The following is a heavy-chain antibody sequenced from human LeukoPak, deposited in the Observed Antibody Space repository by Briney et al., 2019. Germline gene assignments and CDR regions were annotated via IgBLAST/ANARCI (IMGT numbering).Heavy chain of an antibody. V-gene: IGHV1-18*04. Sequence: ASVKVSCKASGYTFTGCYMHWVRQAPGQGLEWMGWISAYNGNTNYAQKLQGRVTMTTDTSTSTAYMELRSLRSDDTAVYYCARDDGGTEFDYWGQGTLVTVSS. CDR1: GYTFTGCY. D-gene: IGHD2-15*01. CDR3: ARDDGGTEFDY. CDR2: ISAYNGNT. J-gene: IGHJ4*02.